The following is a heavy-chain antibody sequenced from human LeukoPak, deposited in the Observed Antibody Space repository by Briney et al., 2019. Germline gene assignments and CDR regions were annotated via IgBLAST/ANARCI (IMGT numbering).Heavy chain of an antibody. Sequence: SETLSLTCTVSGGSISSGGYYWSWIRQHPGKGLEWIGYIYYSGSTYYNPSLKSRVTISVDTSMNQFSLKLSSVTAADTAVYYCARGVLMVYAIDYWGQGTLVTVSS. CDR3: ARGVLMVYAIDY. D-gene: IGHD2-8*01. V-gene: IGHV4-31*03. CDR1: GGSISSGGYY. J-gene: IGHJ4*02. CDR2: IYYSGST.